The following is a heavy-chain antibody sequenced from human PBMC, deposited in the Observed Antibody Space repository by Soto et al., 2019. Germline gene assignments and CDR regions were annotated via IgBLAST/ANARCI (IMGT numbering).Heavy chain of an antibody. CDR1: GDSVSGGDSY. Sequence: QVQLQESGPGLVKTSQTLSLTCTFSGDSVSGGDSYWGWIRQPPGKAIAWIGYTSCSGYTSYTPCLMRRVPRSGDMSMARFSPRLTSVTAADTSIYYCVRGGNPYHYATSRPCTCDKCGHGTLVSVSS. J-gene: IGHJ4*01. CDR3: VRGGNPYHYATSRPCTCDK. V-gene: IGHV4-30-4*01. D-gene: IGHD3-10*01. CDR2: TSCSGYT.